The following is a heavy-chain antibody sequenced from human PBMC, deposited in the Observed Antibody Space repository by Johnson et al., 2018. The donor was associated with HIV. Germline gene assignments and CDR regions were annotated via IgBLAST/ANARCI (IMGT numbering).Heavy chain of an antibody. J-gene: IGHJ3*01. CDR1: GFTVSSNY. D-gene: IGHD3-22*01. CDR2: IYSGGST. V-gene: IGHV3-66*01. Sequence: VQLVESGGGLVQPGGSLRLSCAASGFTVSSNYMSWVRQAPGKGLEWVSVIYSGGSTYYADSVKGRFTISRDNSKNTLYLQMNSLRAEDTAVYYCARGSRYTYDNDDAYLLHAFDCWGQGTMVTVSS. CDR3: ARGSRYTYDNDDAYLLHAFDC.